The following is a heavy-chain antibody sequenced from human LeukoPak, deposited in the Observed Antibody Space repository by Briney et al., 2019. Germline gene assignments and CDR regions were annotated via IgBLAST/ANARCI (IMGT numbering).Heavy chain of an antibody. CDR2: IYYSGXT. CDR3: ARVVVYDFWSGSSGTYYFDY. CDR1: Y. D-gene: IGHD3-3*01. Sequence: YXSWIRQXXXXXXXXIGYIYYSGXTYYNPSLKSRVTISVDTSKNQFSLKLSSVTAADTAVYYCARVVVYDFWSGSSGTYYFDYWGQGTLVTVSS. J-gene: IGHJ4*02. V-gene: IGHV4-31*02.